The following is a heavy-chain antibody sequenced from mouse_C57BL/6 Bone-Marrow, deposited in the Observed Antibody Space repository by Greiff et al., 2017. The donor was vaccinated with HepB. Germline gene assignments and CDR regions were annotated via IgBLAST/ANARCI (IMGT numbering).Heavy chain of an antibody. J-gene: IGHJ3*01. CDR2: ISNGGGST. V-gene: IGHV5-12*01. CDR1: GFTFSDYY. D-gene: IGHD2-4*01. Sequence: VQLKESGGGLVQPGGSLKLSCAASGFTFSDYYMYWVRQTPEKRLEWVAYISNGGGSTYYPDTVKGRFTISRDNAKNTLYLQMSRLKSEDTAMYYCARQWGRGSYDYDWFAYWGQGTLVTVSA. CDR3: ARQWGRGSYDYDWFAY.